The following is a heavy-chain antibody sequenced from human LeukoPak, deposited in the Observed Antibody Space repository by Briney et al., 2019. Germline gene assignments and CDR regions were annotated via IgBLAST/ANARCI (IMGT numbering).Heavy chain of an antibody. J-gene: IGHJ6*03. CDR2: IYHSGST. CDR3: ARVGGWFGELLSHYYYYYYMDV. D-gene: IGHD3-10*01. V-gene: IGHV4-38-2*02. CDR1: GYSISSGYY. Sequence: SETLSLTCTVSGYSISSGYYWGWIRQPPGKGLEWIGSIYHSGSTYYNPSLKSRVTISVDTSTNQFSLKLSSLTAADTAVYYCARVGGWFGELLSHYYYYYYMDVWGEGTTVTVSS.